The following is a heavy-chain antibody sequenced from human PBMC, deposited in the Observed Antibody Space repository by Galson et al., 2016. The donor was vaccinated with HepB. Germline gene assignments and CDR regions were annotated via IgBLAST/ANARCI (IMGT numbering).Heavy chain of an antibody. CDR1: GFSLSAYGKA. Sequence: PALVKPTQTLTLTCTFSGFSLSAYGKAVGWIRQPPXKAXEWLALIYWDDDKRYSPSLKSRLTITTDTSENQVVLTMTNMDPVDTATYFCAHRGGRGGEGDACDSWGEGTMVTVSS. J-gene: IGHJ3*02. CDR2: IYWDDDK. V-gene: IGHV2-5*02. CDR3: AHRGGRGGEGDACDS. D-gene: IGHD2-21*01.